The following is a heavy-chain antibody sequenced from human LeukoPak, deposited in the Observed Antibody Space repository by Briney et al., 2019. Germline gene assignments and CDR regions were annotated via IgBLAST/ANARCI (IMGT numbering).Heavy chain of an antibody. Sequence: PGGSLRLSCAASGFTFSTYWMTWVRQAPGKGLELVANIKQDGRQKYYVDSVKGRFTISRDNAKNSLYLQMDSLRAEDTAVYYCARDTGCAGGTCFSFYDYWGQGTLVTVSS. J-gene: IGHJ4*02. V-gene: IGHV3-7*01. CDR3: ARDTGCAGGTCFSFYDY. D-gene: IGHD2-15*01. CDR1: GFTFSTYW. CDR2: IKQDGRQK.